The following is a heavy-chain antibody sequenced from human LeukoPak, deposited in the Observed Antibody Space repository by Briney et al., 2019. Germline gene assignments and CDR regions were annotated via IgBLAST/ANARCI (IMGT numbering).Heavy chain of an antibody. CDR1: GFNLRDYW. V-gene: IGHV3-74*01. D-gene: IGHD4-11*01. J-gene: IGHJ5*02. CDR2: LGTDGTYT. CDR3: VRDPSNSGNWFDL. Sequence: PGGSLRLSCAASGFNLRDYWMHWVRPPPGKGLVWVSRLGTDGTYTNYADSVKGRFTISRDNAKNTLYLQMDSLRAEDTAFYYCVRDPSNSGNWFDLWGQGTLVTVSS.